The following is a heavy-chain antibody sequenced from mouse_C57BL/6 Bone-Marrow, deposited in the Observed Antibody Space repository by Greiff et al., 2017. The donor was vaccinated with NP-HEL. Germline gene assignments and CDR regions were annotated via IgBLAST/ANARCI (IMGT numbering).Heavy chain of an antibody. Sequence: EVQLQQSGPELVKPGASVKISCKASGYSFTGYYMNWVKQSPEKSLEWIGEINPSTGGTTYNQKFKAKATLTVDKSSSTAYMQIKSLTSEDSAVYYCARCLITTVVFDYWGQGTTLTVSS. CDR1: GYSFTGYY. J-gene: IGHJ2*01. V-gene: IGHV1-42*01. CDR2: INPSTGGT. D-gene: IGHD1-1*01. CDR3: ARCLITTVVFDY.